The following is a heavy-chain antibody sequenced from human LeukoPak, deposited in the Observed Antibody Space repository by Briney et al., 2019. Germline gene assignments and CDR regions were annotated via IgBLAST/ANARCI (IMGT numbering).Heavy chain of an antibody. CDR2: IREDGSQR. CDR3: VRVANWDLDY. V-gene: IGHV3-7*05. D-gene: IGHD1-1*01. J-gene: IGHJ4*02. Sequence: GGSLRLSCAASRFTFSSYWMSWVRQAPGKGLEWVASIREDGSQRYYVGSVRGRFTISRDNAKNSLSLQMNSLRGEDTAVYYCVRVANWDLDYWGQGTLVTVSS. CDR1: RFTFSSYW.